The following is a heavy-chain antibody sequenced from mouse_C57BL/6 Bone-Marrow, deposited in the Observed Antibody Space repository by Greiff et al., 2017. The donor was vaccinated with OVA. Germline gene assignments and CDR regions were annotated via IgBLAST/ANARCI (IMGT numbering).Heavy chain of an antibody. CDR1: GFSFNTYA. V-gene: IGHV10-1*01. J-gene: IGHJ2*01. D-gene: IGHD4-1*01. CDR2: IRSKSNNYAT. Sequence: EVQLVESGGGLVQPKGSLKLSCAASGFSFNTYAMNWVRQAPGKGLEWVARIRSKSNNYATYYADSVKDRFTISRDDSESMLYLQMNNLKTEDTAMYYCVRHGANWDFDYWGQGTTLTVSS. CDR3: VRHGANWDFDY.